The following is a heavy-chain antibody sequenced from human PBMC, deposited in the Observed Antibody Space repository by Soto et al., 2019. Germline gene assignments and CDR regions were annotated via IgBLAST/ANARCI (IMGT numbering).Heavy chain of an antibody. V-gene: IGHV3-11*01. CDR3: AKGVAVAGYDYGLDV. J-gene: IGHJ6*02. Sequence: QVQLVESGGGFVKSGGSLRLSCAASGFIFSNYYLTWIRQAPGRGLEWISYISSSGSTTDYADSVKGRFTISRDNSKNSLYLQMDFLRADDTAVYYCAKGVAVAGYDYGLDVWGQGTTVSVSS. D-gene: IGHD6-19*01. CDR1: GFIFSNYY. CDR2: ISSSGSTT.